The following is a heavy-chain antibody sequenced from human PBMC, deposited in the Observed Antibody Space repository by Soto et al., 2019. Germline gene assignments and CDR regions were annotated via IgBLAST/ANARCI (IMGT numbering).Heavy chain of an antibody. CDR1: GYSFTSYW. Sequence: GEPLKISCKGSGYSFTSYWISWVRQMPGKGLEWMGRIDPSDSYTNYSPSFQGHVTNSADKSISTAYLQWSSLKVSDTVMYYCARLSLGYYDSRGWFDPWGQGTLVTVSS. D-gene: IGHD3-22*01. CDR3: ARLSLGYYDSRGWFDP. CDR2: IDPSDSYT. J-gene: IGHJ5*02. V-gene: IGHV5-10-1*01.